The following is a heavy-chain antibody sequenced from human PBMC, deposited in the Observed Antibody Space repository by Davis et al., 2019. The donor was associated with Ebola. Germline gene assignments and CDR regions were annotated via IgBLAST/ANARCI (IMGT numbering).Heavy chain of an antibody. CDR2: INSDGSST. D-gene: IGHD5-12*01. CDR3: ARGWLRTGLDV. J-gene: IGHJ6*04. V-gene: IGHV3-74*01. CDR1: GFAFSRYW. Sequence: PGGSLRLSCAASGFAFSRYWMHWVRQAPGKGLVWVSRINSDGSSTSYADSVKGRFTISRDNAKNTLYLQMNSLRAEDTAVYYCARGWLRTGLDVWGKGTTVTVSS.